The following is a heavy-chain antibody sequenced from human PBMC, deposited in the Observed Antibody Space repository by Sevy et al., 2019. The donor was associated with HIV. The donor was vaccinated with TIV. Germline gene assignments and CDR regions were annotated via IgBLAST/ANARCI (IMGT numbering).Heavy chain of an antibody. Sequence: KQSQTLSLTCTVSGGSISNYYWTWIRQPAGKGLEWIGRIYSSGSTDYNPSLRSRVTMSVDTSKNQFSPKLSSVTAADTAVYYCARGFSSGGSSYCFDNWGQGALVTVSS. CDR3: ARGFSSGGSSYCFDN. J-gene: IGHJ4*02. D-gene: IGHD2-15*01. CDR1: GGSISNYY. CDR2: IYSSGST. V-gene: IGHV4-4*07.